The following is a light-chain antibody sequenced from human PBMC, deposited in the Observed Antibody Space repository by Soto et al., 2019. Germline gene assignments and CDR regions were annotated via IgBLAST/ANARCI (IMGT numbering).Light chain of an antibody. CDR2: AAS. V-gene: IGKV1-39*01. Sequence: DIQMTQSPSSLSASVEDRVIITCRASQSISNHLNGYQQKPGKAPKLLIFAASSLQRGVPSRFSGSRSGPDFTLTISSLQPEDFATYYCQQSYSSPPTFGQGTKVDIK. J-gene: IGKJ1*01. CDR1: QSISNH. CDR3: QQSYSSPPT.